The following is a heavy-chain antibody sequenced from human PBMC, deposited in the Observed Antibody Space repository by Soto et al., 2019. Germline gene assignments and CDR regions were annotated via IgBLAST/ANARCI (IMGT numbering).Heavy chain of an antibody. J-gene: IGHJ4*02. CDR3: AHAGDFDLLSFDR. Sequence: SGPTREPAQTLTLTCAFSGFSLTTTRMGVAWIRQPPGKALEWLALIYWDDDKRYSPSLKNRLTVSKDTSTNRVVLTITNISPDDTGTYFCAHAGDFDLLSFDRWGPGTLVTVSS. CDR1: GFSLTTTRMG. V-gene: IGHV2-5*02. CDR2: IYWDDDK. D-gene: IGHD2-15*01.